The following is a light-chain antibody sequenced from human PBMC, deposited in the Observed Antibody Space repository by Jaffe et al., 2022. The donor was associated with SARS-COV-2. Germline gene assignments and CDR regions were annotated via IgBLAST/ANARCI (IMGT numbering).Light chain of an antibody. J-gene: IGLJ3*02. Sequence: QSLLTQPPSASGTPGQRVTITCFGSASNIGSNYVYWYQLLPGTAPKLLIFRNNQRPSGVPDRFSASKSGSSASLAISGLRSDDEADYSCAAWDDSLSGVVFGGGTKLTVL. CDR3: AAWDDSLSGVV. CDR1: ASNIGSNY. CDR2: RNN. V-gene: IGLV1-47*01.